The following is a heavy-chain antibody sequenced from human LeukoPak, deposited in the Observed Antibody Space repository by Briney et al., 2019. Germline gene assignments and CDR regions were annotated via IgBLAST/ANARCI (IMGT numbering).Heavy chain of an antibody. CDR3: ARHRYFQH. Sequence: GESLKISCKGSGYSFAYWIGWVRQMPGKGLEWMGIIFPSDSDTRYSPSFQGQVTISVDKSISTAYLQWTSLKASDTAMYYCARHRYFQHWGQGTLVTVSS. CDR2: IFPSDSDT. J-gene: IGHJ1*01. V-gene: IGHV5-51*01. CDR1: GYSFAYW.